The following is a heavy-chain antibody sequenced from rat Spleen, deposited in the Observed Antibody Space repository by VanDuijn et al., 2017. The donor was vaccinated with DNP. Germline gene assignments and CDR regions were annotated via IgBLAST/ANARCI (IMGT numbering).Heavy chain of an antibody. D-gene: IGHD1-2*01. CDR3: TRQAIAGWADY. J-gene: IGHJ2*01. CDR2: ISHSDGTT. Sequence: EVQLVESGGGLVQPGGSLKLSCAASGFSFRNYYMAWVRQAPKQGLEWVAMISHSDGTTYYPDSVKGRFTISRDNAKNSLFLQLNSLKSDDTATYYCTRQAIAGWADYWGQGVMVTVSS. CDR1: GFSFRNYY. V-gene: IGHV5-25*01.